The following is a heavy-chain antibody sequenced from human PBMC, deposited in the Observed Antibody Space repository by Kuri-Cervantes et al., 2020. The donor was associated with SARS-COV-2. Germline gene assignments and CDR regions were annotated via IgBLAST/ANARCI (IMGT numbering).Heavy chain of an antibody. CDR2: INPNGGGT. CDR1: GYTFTSYG. CDR3: ARSQHNSYGYYY. Sequence: ASVKVSCKASGYTFTSYGISWVRQAPGQGLEWMGWINPNGGGTNYAQKFQGRVTMTRDTSISTAYMELSRLRSDDTAVYYCARSQHNSYGYYYWGQGPLVTVSS. V-gene: IGHV1-2*02. D-gene: IGHD5-18*01. J-gene: IGHJ4*02.